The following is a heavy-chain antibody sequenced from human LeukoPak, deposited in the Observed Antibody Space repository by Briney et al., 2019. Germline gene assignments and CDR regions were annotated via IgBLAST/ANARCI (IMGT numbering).Heavy chain of an antibody. CDR1: GFTVSSNY. V-gene: IGHV3-53*01. CDR2: IYSGGST. Sequence: GGSLRLSCAASGFTVSSNYMSWVRQAPGKGLEWVSVIYSGGSTYYADSVKGRFTISRDNAKNSLYLQMNSLRAEDTAVYYCARLLTSYYYMDVWGKGTTVTVSS. J-gene: IGHJ6*03. CDR3: ARLLTSYYYMDV.